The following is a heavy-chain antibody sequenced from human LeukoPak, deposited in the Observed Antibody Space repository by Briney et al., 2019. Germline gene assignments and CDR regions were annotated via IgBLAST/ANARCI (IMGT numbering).Heavy chain of an antibody. V-gene: IGHV3-23*01. Sequence: QAGGSLRLSCAASGFTFSSYAMSWVRQALGKGLEWVSAISGSGGSTYYADSVKGRFTISRDNSKNTLYLQMNSLRAEDTAVYYCAKLSGSYRVSEFDYWGQGTLVTVSS. D-gene: IGHD1-26*01. J-gene: IGHJ4*02. CDR3: AKLSGSYRVSEFDY. CDR2: ISGSGGST. CDR1: GFTFSSYA.